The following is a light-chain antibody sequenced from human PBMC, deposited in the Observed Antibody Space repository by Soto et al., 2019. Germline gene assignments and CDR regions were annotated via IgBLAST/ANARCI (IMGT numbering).Light chain of an antibody. Sequence: QSVLTQAPSVSGAPGQRFTISCTGSSSNLGAGYDVHWYQQLPGTAPKLLIFGNTNRPSGVPDRFSGSKSGASASLAITGLQAEDEADCYCQSYDSTMGVVFGGGTKLTVL. V-gene: IGLV1-40*01. CDR3: QSYDSTMGVV. J-gene: IGLJ2*01. CDR2: GNT. CDR1: SSNLGAGYD.